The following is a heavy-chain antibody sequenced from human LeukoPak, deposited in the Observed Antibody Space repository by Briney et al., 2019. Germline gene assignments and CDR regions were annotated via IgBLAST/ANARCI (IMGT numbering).Heavy chain of an antibody. CDR2: IWYDGSNK. V-gene: IGHV3-33*01. CDR1: GFTFSSYG. D-gene: IGHD2-15*01. Sequence: PGGSLRLSCAASGFTFSSYGMHWVRQAPGKGLEWVAVIWYDGSNKYYADSVKGRFTISRDNSKNTLYLQMNSLRAEDTAVYYCARDKAHCSGGSCCSVSGAFDIWGQGTMVTVSS. J-gene: IGHJ3*02. CDR3: ARDKAHCSGGSCCSVSGAFDI.